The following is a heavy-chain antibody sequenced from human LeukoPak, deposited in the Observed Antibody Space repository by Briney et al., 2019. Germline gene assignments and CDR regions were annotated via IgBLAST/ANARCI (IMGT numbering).Heavy chain of an antibody. CDR1: GGSISSHY. V-gene: IGHV4-59*11. J-gene: IGHJ4*02. Sequence: PETLSLTCTVSGGSISSHYWSWIRQPPGKGLEGIGYIYYSGSTNYNPSLKSRVTISVDTSKNQFSLKLSSVTAADTAVYYCARSSDSSGYYFNFDYWGQGTLVTVSS. CDR2: IYYSGST. CDR3: ARSSDSSGYYFNFDY. D-gene: IGHD3-22*01.